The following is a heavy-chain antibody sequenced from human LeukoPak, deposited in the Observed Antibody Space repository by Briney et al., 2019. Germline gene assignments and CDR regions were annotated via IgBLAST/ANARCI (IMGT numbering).Heavy chain of an antibody. D-gene: IGHD1/OR15-1a*01. J-gene: IGHJ6*02. CDR1: GGSISSYY. CDR3: ARGGQTSYGMDV. CDR2: IYTSGST. V-gene: IGHV4-4*07. Sequence: SETLSLTCTVSGGSISSYYWSWIGQPAGKGGEWVGRIYTSGSTNYTPSLKSRVTMSVDTSKNQFSLKLSSVTAADTAVYYCARGGQTSYGMDVWGQGTTVTVSS.